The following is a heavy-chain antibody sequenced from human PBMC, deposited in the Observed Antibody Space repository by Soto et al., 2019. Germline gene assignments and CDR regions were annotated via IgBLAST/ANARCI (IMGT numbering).Heavy chain of an antibody. V-gene: IGHV3-53*01. CDR1: GFTVSGNY. D-gene: IGHD6-19*01. CDR3: ATNPGIAVAGTEY. J-gene: IGHJ4*02. Sequence: GGSLRLSCAASGFTVSGNYMSWVRQAPGKGLEWVSVIYSGGSTYYADSVKGRFTISRDNSKNTLYLQMNSLRAEDTAVYYCATNPGIAVAGTEYWGQGSLVTVSS. CDR2: IYSGGST.